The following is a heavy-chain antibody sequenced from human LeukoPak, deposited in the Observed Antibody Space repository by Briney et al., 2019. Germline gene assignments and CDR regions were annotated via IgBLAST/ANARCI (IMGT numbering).Heavy chain of an antibody. J-gene: IGHJ4*02. CDR2: ISGNGGSI. V-gene: IGHV3-23*01. D-gene: IGHD3-22*01. CDR3: AKDVLIVVVDRDYFVN. CDR1: GFSFSKYA. Sequence: GGSLRLSCAASGFSFSKYAMSWVRQAPGKGLEWVSSISGNGGSIYYAESLKGRFTISRDNSKNTLYLQMNSLRADDTAVYYCAKDVLIVVVDRDYFVNWGQGTLVTVSS.